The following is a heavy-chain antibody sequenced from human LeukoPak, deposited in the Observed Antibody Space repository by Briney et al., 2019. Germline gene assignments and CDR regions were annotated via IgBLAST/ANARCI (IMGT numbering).Heavy chain of an antibody. Sequence: ASVKVSCKASGYTFTGYYMHWVRQATGQGLEWMGWMNPNSGNTGYAQKFQGRVTMTRNTSISTAYMELSSLRSEDTAVYYCARGRYGSGSSSWGQGTLVTVSS. CDR1: GYTFTGYY. CDR3: ARGRYGSGSSS. V-gene: IGHV1-8*02. J-gene: IGHJ4*02. CDR2: MNPNSGNT. D-gene: IGHD3-10*01.